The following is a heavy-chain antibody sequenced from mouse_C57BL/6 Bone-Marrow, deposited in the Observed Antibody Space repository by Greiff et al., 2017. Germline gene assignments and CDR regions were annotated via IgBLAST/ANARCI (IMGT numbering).Heavy chain of an antibody. CDR1: GYTFTSYG. Sequence: QVQLQQSGAELARPGASVKLSCKASGYTFTSYGISWVKQRTGQGLEWIGEIYPRSGNTYYNEKFKGKATLTADKSSRTAYMELRSLTSEDSAVYFCAGTGKYYFDYWGQGTTLTVSS. V-gene: IGHV1-81*01. CDR2: IYPRSGNT. CDR3: AGTGKYYFDY. J-gene: IGHJ2*01. D-gene: IGHD4-1*01.